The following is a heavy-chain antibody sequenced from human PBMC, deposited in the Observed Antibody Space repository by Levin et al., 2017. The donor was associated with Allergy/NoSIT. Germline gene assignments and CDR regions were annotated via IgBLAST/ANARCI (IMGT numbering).Heavy chain of an antibody. CDR1: GGTFSSYA. V-gene: IGHV1-69*13. CDR3: ARAEEAATWDFDY. D-gene: IGHD2-15*01. J-gene: IGHJ4*02. Sequence: SVKVSCKASGGTFSSYAISWVRQAPGQGLEWMGGIIPIFGTANYAQKFQGRVTITADESTSTAYMELSSLRSEDTAVYYCARAEEAATWDFDYWGQGTLVTVSS. CDR2: IIPIFGTA.